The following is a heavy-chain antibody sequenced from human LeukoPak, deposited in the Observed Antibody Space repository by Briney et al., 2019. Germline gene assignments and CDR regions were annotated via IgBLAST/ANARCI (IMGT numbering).Heavy chain of an antibody. D-gene: IGHD7-27*01. Sequence: PSQTLSLTCTVSGGSISSGSYYWSWIRQPAGKGLEWIGRIYSSGSTNYNPSLKSRVSISVDTSKNQFSLKLSSVTAADTAVYYCARFLNWVFDNWGQGTPVTVSS. V-gene: IGHV4-61*02. CDR2: IYSSGST. CDR1: GGSISSGSYY. J-gene: IGHJ4*02. CDR3: ARFLNWVFDN.